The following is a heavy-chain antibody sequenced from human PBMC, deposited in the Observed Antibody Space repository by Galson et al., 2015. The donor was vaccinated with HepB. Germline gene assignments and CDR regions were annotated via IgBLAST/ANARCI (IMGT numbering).Heavy chain of an antibody. V-gene: IGHV3-30*18. CDR2: ISNDGSNK. CDR3: AKESTWKWFDP. Sequence: SLRLSCAASGFTFSRYGMYWVRQAPAKGLEWVAIISNDGSNKYDGDSVKGRFTISRDNSKNTLYLQMNSLRAEDTAVYYCAKESTWKWFDPWGQGTLVTVSS. CDR1: GFTFSRYG. J-gene: IGHJ5*02. D-gene: IGHD1-1*01.